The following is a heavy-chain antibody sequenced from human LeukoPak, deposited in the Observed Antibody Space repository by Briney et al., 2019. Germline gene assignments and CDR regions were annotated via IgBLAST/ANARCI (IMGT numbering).Heavy chain of an antibody. D-gene: IGHD7-27*01. J-gene: IGHJ6*02. Sequence: ASVKVSCKASGYTFRGYYMHWVRQAPGQGLEWMGWINPNSGGTNYAQKFQGRVTMTRDTSISTAYMELSRLRSDDTAVYYCARELGINYYYGMDVWGQGTTVTVSS. CDR1: GYTFRGYY. CDR2: INPNSGGT. CDR3: ARELGINYYYGMDV. V-gene: IGHV1-2*02.